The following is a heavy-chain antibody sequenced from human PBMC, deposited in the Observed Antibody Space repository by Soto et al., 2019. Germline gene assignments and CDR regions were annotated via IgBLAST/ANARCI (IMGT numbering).Heavy chain of an antibody. CDR2: ISSSSSYI. CDR1: GFTFSSYS. V-gene: IGHV3-21*01. D-gene: IGHD6-6*01. J-gene: IGHJ2*01. CDR3: ARGRGQLVRRYFDL. Sequence: LRLSCAASGFTFSSYSMNWVRQAPGKGLEWVSSISSSSSYIYYADSVKGRFTISRDNAKNSLYLQMNSLRAEDTAVYYCARGRGQLVRRYFDLWGRGTLVTVSS.